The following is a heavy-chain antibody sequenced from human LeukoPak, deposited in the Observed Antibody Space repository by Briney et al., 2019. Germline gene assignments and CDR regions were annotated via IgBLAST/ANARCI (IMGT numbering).Heavy chain of an antibody. CDR3: ARVPYSSSWYVDY. J-gene: IGHJ4*02. Sequence: ASVKVSCKASGYTFTSYDINWVRQATGQGLEWMGWMNSNSGNTGYAQKFQGRVTITRNTSISTAYMELSSLRSEDTAVYYCARVPYSSSWYVDYWGQGTLVTVSS. D-gene: IGHD6-13*01. CDR1: GYTFTSYD. V-gene: IGHV1-8*03. CDR2: MNSNSGNT.